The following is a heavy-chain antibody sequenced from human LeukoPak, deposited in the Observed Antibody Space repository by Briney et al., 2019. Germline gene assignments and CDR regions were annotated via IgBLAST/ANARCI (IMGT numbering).Heavy chain of an antibody. CDR2: IKQDGSEK. CDR1: GFAFSSYW. V-gene: IGHV3-7*01. J-gene: IGHJ4*02. CDR3: ARLVTYGDYSDY. D-gene: IGHD4-17*01. Sequence: GGSLRLPCAASGFAFSSYWMSWVRQAPGKGLEWVANIKQDGSEKYYVDSVKGRFTISRDNAKNSLYLQMNSLRAEDTAVYYCARLVTYGDYSDYWGQGTLVTVSS.